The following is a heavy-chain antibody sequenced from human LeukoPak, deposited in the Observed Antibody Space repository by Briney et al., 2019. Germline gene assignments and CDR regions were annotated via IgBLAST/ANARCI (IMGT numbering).Heavy chain of an antibody. J-gene: IGHJ4*02. Sequence: GGSLRLSCAASGFTFSTYDMTWVRQAPGKGLEWVSSISSSSSYIYYADSVKGRFTISRDNAKNSLYLQMNSLRAEDTAVYYCARGDCSGGSCFDYWGQGTLVTVSS. CDR2: ISSSSSYI. CDR1: GFTFSTYD. V-gene: IGHV3-21*01. D-gene: IGHD2-15*01. CDR3: ARGDCSGGSCFDY.